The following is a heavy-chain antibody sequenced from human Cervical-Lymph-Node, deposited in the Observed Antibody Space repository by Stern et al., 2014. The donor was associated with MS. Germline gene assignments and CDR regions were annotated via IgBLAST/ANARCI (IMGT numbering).Heavy chain of an antibody. D-gene: IGHD3-10*01. CDR3: SRQSQDYYFYYYYGMDV. V-gene: IGHV3-30-3*01. CDR1: GFTFSNFA. Sequence: QVQLVESGGGVVQPGRSLKLPCAASGFTFSNFAMHWVRQAPGKGLEWLAVVAFDETYKNYAHSVRGRFTISRDNSKNTVYLQMNSLRPEDTAVYYCSRQSQDYYFYYYYGMDVWGQGTTVTVSS. CDR2: VAFDETYK. J-gene: IGHJ6*02.